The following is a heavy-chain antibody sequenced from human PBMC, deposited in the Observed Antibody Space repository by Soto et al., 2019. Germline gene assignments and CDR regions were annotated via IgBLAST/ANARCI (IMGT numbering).Heavy chain of an antibody. D-gene: IGHD2-8*01. Sequence: GSLRLSCGASGFTFSSYSMNWVRQAPGKGLEWVSYISSSSYIYYADSVKGRFTISRDNAKNSLYLQMNSLRAEDTAVYYCARDLGDCTNGVCYYYFDYWGQGTLVTVSS. J-gene: IGHJ4*02. CDR3: ARDLGDCTNGVCYYYFDY. V-gene: IGHV3-21*01. CDR2: ISSSSYI. CDR1: GFTFSSYS.